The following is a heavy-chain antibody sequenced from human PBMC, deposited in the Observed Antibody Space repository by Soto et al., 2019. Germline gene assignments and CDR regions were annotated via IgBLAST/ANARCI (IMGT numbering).Heavy chain of an antibody. CDR3: ARDNEWLVPDY. J-gene: IGHJ4*02. D-gene: IGHD6-19*01. Sequence: QVQLVESGGGVDQPGRSLRLSCAASGFTFSSYGMHWVRQAPGKGLEWVAVIWYDGSNKYYSDSVKGRFTISRDNSKNTLYLQMHSLRAEDTAVYYCARDNEWLVPDYWGQGTLVTVSS. V-gene: IGHV3-33*01. CDR2: IWYDGSNK. CDR1: GFTFSSYG.